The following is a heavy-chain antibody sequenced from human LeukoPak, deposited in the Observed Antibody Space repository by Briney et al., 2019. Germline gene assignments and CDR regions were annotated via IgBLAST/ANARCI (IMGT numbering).Heavy chain of an antibody. CDR3: ARRAPSHDFDD. CDR2: ISGSGGST. Sequence: PGGSLRLSCAASGFTFSRYGMSWVRQAPGKGLEWVSAISGSGGSTYYADSVKGRFTISRDNAKNSLYLQMNSLRVEDTALYYCARRAPSHDFDDWGQGTLVTVSS. V-gene: IGHV3-23*01. CDR1: GFTFSRYG. J-gene: IGHJ4*02.